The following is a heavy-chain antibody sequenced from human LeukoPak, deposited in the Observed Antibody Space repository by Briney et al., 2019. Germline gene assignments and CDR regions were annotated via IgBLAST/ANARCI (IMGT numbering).Heavy chain of an antibody. CDR1: GFTFSSYG. CDR3: ARDSSDCSSTSCYVGAFDI. V-gene: IGHV3-30*03. D-gene: IGHD2-2*01. Sequence: GGSLRLSCAASGFTFSSYGMHWVRQAPGKGLEWVAVISYDGSNKYYADSVKGRFTISRDNSKNTLYLQMNSLRAEDTAVYYCARDSSDCSSTSCYVGAFDIWGQGTMVTVSS. CDR2: ISYDGSNK. J-gene: IGHJ3*02.